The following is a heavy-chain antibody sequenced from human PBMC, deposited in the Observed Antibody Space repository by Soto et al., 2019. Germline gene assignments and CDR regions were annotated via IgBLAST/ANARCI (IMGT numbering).Heavy chain of an antibody. CDR2: ISGSSSSI. J-gene: IGHJ5*02. V-gene: IGHV3-21*01. CDR3: AIDPFGGGDSEWFDP. CDR1: GFTFSRSA. D-gene: IGHD2-21*02. Sequence: EVQLVESGGGLVKPGGSLRLSCAASGFTFSRSAMNWVRQAPGKGLEWVSCISGSSSSIYYADSVQGRFTISRDNAKNSLYLQMTSLRAEDTAVYSCAIDPFGGGDSEWFDPWGQGTLVTVSS.